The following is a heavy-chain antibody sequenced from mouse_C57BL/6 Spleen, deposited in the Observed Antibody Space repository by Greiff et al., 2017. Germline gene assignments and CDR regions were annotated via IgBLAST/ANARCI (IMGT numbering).Heavy chain of an antibody. J-gene: IGHJ3*01. V-gene: IGHV1-15*01. Sequence: QVQLQQSGAELVRPGASVTLSCKASGYTFTDYEMHWVKQTPVHGLEWIGAIDPETGGTAYNQKFKGKAILTADKSSSTAYMELRSLTSEDSAVYYCTRSYDGYYWCAYWGQGTLVTVSA. CDR3: TRSYDGYYWCAY. CDR1: GYTFTDYE. CDR2: IDPETGGT. D-gene: IGHD2-3*01.